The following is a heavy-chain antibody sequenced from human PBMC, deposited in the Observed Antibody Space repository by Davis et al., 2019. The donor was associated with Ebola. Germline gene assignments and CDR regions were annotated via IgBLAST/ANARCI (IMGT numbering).Heavy chain of an antibody. CDR3: ARGLHYDFWSGQSRGNWFDP. CDR2: INPNSGGT. V-gene: IGHV1-2*02. D-gene: IGHD3-3*01. Sequence: ASVKVSCKASGYTFTGYYMHWVRQAPGQGLEWMGWINPNSGGTNYAQKFQGRVTMTRDTSISTAYMELSRLRSDDTAVYYCARGLHYDFWSGQSRGNWFDPWGQGTLVTVSS. J-gene: IGHJ5*02. CDR1: GYTFTGYY.